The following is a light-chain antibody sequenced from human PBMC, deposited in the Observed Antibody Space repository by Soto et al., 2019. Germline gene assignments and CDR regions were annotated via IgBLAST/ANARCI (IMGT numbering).Light chain of an antibody. Sequence: EIVLTQSPGTLSLSPGERATLSCRASQSVSSKLAWYQQKPGQAPRLLIYDTSTRATGIPARFSGSGSGTEFNLTIRSLQSEDFAVYFCQQYNNWPRTFGQGTKVDIK. V-gene: IGKV3-15*01. CDR2: DTS. J-gene: IGKJ1*01. CDR3: QQYNNWPRT. CDR1: QSVSSK.